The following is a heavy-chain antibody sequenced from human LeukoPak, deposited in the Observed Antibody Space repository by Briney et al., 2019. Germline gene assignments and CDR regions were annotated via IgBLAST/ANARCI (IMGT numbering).Heavy chain of an antibody. CDR2: IGYEGVHK. CDR1: GFTFNNFG. J-gene: IGHJ4*02. V-gene: IGHV3-30*02. CDR3: AKDLHGGYSSDY. D-gene: IGHD4-23*01. Sequence: GGSLRLSCTASGFTFNNFGMHWVRQAPGKGLEWVSFIGYEGVHKYYADSVKGRFTISKDNSKATLYLQMNSLRPEDTAVYYCAKDLHGGYSSDYWGQGTLVTVFS.